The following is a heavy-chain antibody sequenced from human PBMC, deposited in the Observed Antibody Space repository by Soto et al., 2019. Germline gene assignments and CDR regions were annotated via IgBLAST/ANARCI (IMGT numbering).Heavy chain of an antibody. J-gene: IGHJ4*02. Sequence: GSLRLPCTASGFTFSNYAMHWVSKTPGKGLEYVSAISSNGGSTYYADSVKGRFTISRDNSKNTLYLQMSSLRAEDTAVYYCVKWESPQYYYDSSGAYYFDYWGQGTLVTVSS. V-gene: IGHV3-64D*08. CDR2: ISSNGGST. D-gene: IGHD3-22*01. CDR3: VKWESPQYYYDSSGAYYFDY. CDR1: GFTFSNYA.